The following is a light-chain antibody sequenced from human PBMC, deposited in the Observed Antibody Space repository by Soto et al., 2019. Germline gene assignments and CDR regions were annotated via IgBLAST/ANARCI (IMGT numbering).Light chain of an antibody. Sequence: QSALTQPASVSGSPGQSITISCTGTSSDVGGYNYVSWYQQHPGKAPTLMIYDVSNRPSGVSNRFSGSKSGNTASLTISGRQDEDEADYYCSSYTSSSTLDVFGGGTKVTVL. CDR1: SSDVGGYNY. J-gene: IGLJ2*01. CDR2: DVS. V-gene: IGLV2-14*01. CDR3: SSYTSSSTLDV.